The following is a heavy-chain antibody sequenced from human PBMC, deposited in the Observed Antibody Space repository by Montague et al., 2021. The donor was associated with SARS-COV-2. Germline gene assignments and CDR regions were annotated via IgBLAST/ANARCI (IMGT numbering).Heavy chain of an antibody. V-gene: IGHV2-5*02. D-gene: IGHD1-26*01. Sequence: PALVKPTQTLTLTCTFSGFSLSTTGVGVGWIRQPPGKALEWLALIYWDDDKRYSPSLKSRLTITKDTSKNQVVLTTTNMDPVDTATYYCARIWGATRGDAFDIWGQRTMVTVSS. J-gene: IGHJ3*02. CDR1: GFSLSTTGVG. CDR3: ARIWGATRGDAFDI. CDR2: IYWDDDK.